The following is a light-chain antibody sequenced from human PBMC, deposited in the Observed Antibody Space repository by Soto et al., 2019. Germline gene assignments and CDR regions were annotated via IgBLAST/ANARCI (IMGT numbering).Light chain of an antibody. V-gene: IGKV3D-20*01. Sequence: EIVLTQSPATLSLSPGERATLSCGASQTVGSTYLAWYQQKPGLAPRLLIYDASSRATGIPDRFSGSGSGTDFTLTISRLEPEDFAVYYCQHSGSSPWTFGQGNKVEIK. CDR2: DAS. CDR1: QTVGSTY. J-gene: IGKJ1*01. CDR3: QHSGSSPWT.